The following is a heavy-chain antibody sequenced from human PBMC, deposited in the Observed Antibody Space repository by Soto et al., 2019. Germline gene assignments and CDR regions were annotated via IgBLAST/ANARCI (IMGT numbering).Heavy chain of an antibody. CDR2: IHYTGTT. J-gene: IGHJ4*02. V-gene: IGHV4-31*03. D-gene: IGHD4-17*01. Sequence: QVQLQESGPGLVNHSQTLSLTCTVSGGSISGSAYYWSWVRQHPGKGLEWIGYIHYTGTTYYNPSLESRVIISVDKSTSPFSLKLNSVTAEDTAVYFCARCSGDYIIDEGREFWGQGTLVAVSS. CDR3: ARCSGDYIIDEGREF. CDR1: GGSISGSAYY.